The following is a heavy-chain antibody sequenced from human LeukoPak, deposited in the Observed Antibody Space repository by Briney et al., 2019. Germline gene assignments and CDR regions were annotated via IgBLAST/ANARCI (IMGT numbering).Heavy chain of an antibody. D-gene: IGHD6-6*01. J-gene: IGHJ4*01. Sequence: GGSLRLSCAVSGFTFSDYAMSWVRQAPGKGLEWVSGISNSGHSTYYIASVKGRFAVSRDNSKSTLFLQMNSLRAEDTAVYYCAKDFPSSIVTNWGQGTLVTVSS. CDR2: ISNSGHST. V-gene: IGHV3-23*01. CDR3: AKDFPSSIVTN. CDR1: GFTFSDYA.